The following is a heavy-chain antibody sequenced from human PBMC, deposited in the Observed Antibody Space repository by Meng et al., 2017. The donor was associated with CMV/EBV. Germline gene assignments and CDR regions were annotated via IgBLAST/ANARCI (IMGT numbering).Heavy chain of an antibody. CDR2: IKSKTDGGTT. CDR1: GFTFSNYE. J-gene: IGHJ4*02. V-gene: IGHV3-15*01. CDR3: TTESRYDFWGLGYCSGGSCYTAYFDY. Sequence: GESLKISCAASGFTFSNYEMNWVRQAPGKGLEWVGRIKSKTDGGTTDYAAPVKGRFTISRDDSKNTLYLQMNSLKTEDTAVYYCTTESRYDFWGLGYCSGGSCYTAYFDYWGQGTLVTVSS. D-gene: IGHD2-15*01.